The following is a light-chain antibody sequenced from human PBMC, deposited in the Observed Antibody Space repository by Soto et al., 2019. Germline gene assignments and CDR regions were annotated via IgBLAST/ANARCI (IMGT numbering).Light chain of an antibody. CDR1: QSVRSH. Sequence: EVVMTQSPATLSVSPGERATLSCRASQSVRSHLAWYQQKPGQAPSLLIFGASTRATGVPARFSGSESGTEFTLTISSLQSEDDALYFCQQYNDWPRTFGGGTKVEMK. J-gene: IGKJ4*01. V-gene: IGKV3-15*01. CDR3: QQYNDWPRT. CDR2: GAS.